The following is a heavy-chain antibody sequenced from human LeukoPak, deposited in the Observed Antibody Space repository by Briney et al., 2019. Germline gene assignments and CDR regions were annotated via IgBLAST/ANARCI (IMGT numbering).Heavy chain of an antibody. Sequence: GGSLRLSCAASGFTFSSYSMNWVRQAPGKGLDWVSSISRSSSYIYYADSMKGRFTISRDNAKNALYLQMNNLRAEDTAVYYCARAPRYCSGGSCYSTFDYWGQGTLVTVSS. CDR1: GFTFSSYS. V-gene: IGHV3-21*01. D-gene: IGHD2-15*01. CDR3: ARAPRYCSGGSCYSTFDY. CDR2: ISRSSSYI. J-gene: IGHJ4*02.